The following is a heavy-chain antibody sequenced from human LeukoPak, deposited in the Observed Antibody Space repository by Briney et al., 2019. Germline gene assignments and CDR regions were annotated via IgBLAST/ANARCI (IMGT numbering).Heavy chain of an antibody. V-gene: IGHV3-23*01. CDR1: GFTFNNYA. Sequence: PGGSLRLSCAASGFTFNNYAMSWVRQAPGKGLEWVSAISGSGGSTYYADSVKGRFTISRDNSKNTLYLQMNSLRAEDTAVYYCARGGDLRPTAKFDYWGQGTLVTVSS. D-gene: IGHD3-16*01. CDR2: ISGSGGST. CDR3: ARGGDLRPTAKFDY. J-gene: IGHJ4*02.